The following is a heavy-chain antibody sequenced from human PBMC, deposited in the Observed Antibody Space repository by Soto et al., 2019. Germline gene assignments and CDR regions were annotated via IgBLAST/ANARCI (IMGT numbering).Heavy chain of an antibody. D-gene: IGHD1-1*01. CDR3: ARDRLNNAYNTFFDY. J-gene: IGHJ4*02. CDR1: GFTFSSYN. Sequence: PGGSLRLSCSASGFTFSSYNMNWVRQAPGKGLEWVSYISSSSTTKYYADSVRGRLTISRDNARNTLFLQMSSLTAEDTAVYFCARDRLNNAYNTFFDYWGQGTLVTVSS. CDR2: ISSSSTTK. V-gene: IGHV3-48*04.